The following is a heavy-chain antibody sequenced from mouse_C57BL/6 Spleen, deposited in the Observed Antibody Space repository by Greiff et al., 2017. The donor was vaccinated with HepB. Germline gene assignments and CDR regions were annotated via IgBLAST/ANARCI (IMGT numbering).Heavy chain of an antibody. V-gene: IGHV14-1*01. Sequence: VQLKESGAELVRPGASVKLSCTASGFNIKDYYMHWVKQRPEQGLEWIGRIDPEDGDTEYAPKFQGKATMTADTSSNTAYLQLSSLTSEDTAVYYCTSTMVTRAWFAYWGQGTLVTVSA. D-gene: IGHD2-2*01. CDR3: TSTMVTRAWFAY. CDR1: GFNIKDYY. CDR2: IDPEDGDT. J-gene: IGHJ3*01.